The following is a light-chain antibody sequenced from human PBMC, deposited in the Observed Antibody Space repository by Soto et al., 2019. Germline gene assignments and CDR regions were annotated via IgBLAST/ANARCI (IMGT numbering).Light chain of an antibody. CDR2: GAY. Sequence: IVLRQSPDTLYLSSGDRATRSCRATSRIPTSYVAWYQQRPGQAPRLLLYGAYNRATGIPARFSGSGSGTDFTLTISRLEPEDFAMYYCQQYNNPLCTFGQGTKVDIK. J-gene: IGKJ1*01. CDR1: SRIPTSY. V-gene: IGKV3-20*01. CDR3: QQYNNPLCT.